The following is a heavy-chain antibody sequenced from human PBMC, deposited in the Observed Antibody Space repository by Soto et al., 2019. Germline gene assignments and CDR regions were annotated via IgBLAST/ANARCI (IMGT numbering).Heavy chain of an antibody. CDR1: GGSISSYY. Sequence: SETLSLTCTVSGGSISSYYWSWIRQPPGKGLEWIGYIYYSGSTNYNPSLKSRVTISVDTSKNQFSLKLSSVTAADTAVYYCPRFNSWDTDTELYWFDPCGQGTLVTVS. V-gene: IGHV4-59*08. J-gene: IGHJ5*02. CDR3: PRFNSWDTDTELYWFDP. CDR2: IYYSGST. D-gene: IGHD5-18*01.